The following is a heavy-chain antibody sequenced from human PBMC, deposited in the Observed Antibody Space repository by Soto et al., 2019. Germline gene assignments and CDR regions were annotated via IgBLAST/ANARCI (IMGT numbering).Heavy chain of an antibody. D-gene: IGHD3-22*01. CDR2: ISGSGGST. CDR1: GFTFSSYA. Sequence: EVQLLESGGGLVQPGGSLRLSCAASGFTFSSYAMSWVRQAPGKGLEWVSAISGSGGSTYYADSVKGRFTISRDNSKNTLYLQMNSLRAEDTAVYYCAKISYYDSSGYNYFDYWGQETLVTVSS. CDR3: AKISYYDSSGYNYFDY. J-gene: IGHJ4*02. V-gene: IGHV3-23*01.